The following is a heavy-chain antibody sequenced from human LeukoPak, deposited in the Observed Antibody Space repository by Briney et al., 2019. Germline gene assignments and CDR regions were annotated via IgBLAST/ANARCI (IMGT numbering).Heavy chain of an antibody. CDR3: ARALELWTE. J-gene: IGHJ4*02. CDR2: IYYSGST. D-gene: IGHD3-10*01. Sequence: SETLSLTCTVSGGSISSYYWSWIRQPPGKGLEWIGYIYYSGSTYYNPSLKSRVTISVDTSKNQFSLKLSSVTAADTAVYYCARALELWTEWGQGTLVTVSS. CDR1: GGSISSYY. V-gene: IGHV4-59*08.